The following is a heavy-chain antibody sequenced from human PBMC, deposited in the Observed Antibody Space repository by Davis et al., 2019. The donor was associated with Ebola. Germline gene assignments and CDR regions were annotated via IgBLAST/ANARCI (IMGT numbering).Heavy chain of an antibody. V-gene: IGHV3-53*01. CDR1: GFTVGSSY. J-gene: IGHJ4*02. CDR3: ARYSGTYRDY. Sequence: GGSLRLSCAASGFTVGSSYMNWVRQVPGKGLEWVSVIYRSGSAYYADSVNGRFTISRDNAKNSLYLQMNSLRAEDTAVYYCARYSGTYRDYWGQGTLVTVSS. D-gene: IGHD1-26*01. CDR2: IYRSGSA.